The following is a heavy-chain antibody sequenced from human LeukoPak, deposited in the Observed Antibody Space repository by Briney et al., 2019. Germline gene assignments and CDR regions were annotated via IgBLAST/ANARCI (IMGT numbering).Heavy chain of an antibody. CDR1: GYTFTDYY. D-gene: IGHD1-7*01. Sequence: GASVKVSCKASGYTFTDYYIHWVRQAPGQGLEWMGGIIPIFGTANYAQKFQGRVTITADESTSTAYMELSSLRSEDTAVYYCAREFPPTELELRGISYYMDVWGKGTTVTVSS. J-gene: IGHJ6*03. CDR3: AREFPPTELELRGISYYMDV. V-gene: IGHV1-69*13. CDR2: IIPIFGTA.